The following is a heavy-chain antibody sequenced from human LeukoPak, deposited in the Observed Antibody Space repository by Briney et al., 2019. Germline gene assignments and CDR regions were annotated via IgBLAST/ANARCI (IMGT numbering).Heavy chain of an antibody. J-gene: IGHJ4*02. D-gene: IGHD3-22*01. CDR2: ISGRGGRT. Sequence: GGSLRLSSAASRFTLSSYAMSWVRQAPGKGLEWVSAISGRGGRTYYAHPVKGRFTISRDNSKNTLYLQMNSLRAEDTAVYYCAKLSPRGSEVAVITSFDYWGQGTLVTVSS. V-gene: IGHV3-23*01. CDR1: RFTLSSYA. CDR3: AKLSPRGSEVAVITSFDY.